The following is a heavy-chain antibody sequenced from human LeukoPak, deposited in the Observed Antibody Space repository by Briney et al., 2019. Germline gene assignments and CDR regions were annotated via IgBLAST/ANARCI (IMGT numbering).Heavy chain of an antibody. Sequence: PSETLSLTCDVSGASISGYWWSWIRQPAGKGLEWIGRMYTDGDTNYNPALKSRVTVSVDTSKNLFSPKMISVTAADTAVYYCARAPAGCGGPCPFDSWGQGTLVTVSS. J-gene: IGHJ4*02. CDR1: GASISGYW. CDR3: ARAPAGCGGPCPFDS. CDR2: MYTDGDT. D-gene: IGHD2-21*01. V-gene: IGHV4-4*07.